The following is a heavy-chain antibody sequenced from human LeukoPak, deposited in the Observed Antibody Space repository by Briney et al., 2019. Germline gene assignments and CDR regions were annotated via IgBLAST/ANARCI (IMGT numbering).Heavy chain of an antibody. Sequence: GESLKISCKGSGYXFTSYWICWVRQMPGKGLEWMGIIYPGDSDTRYSPSFQGQVTISADKSISTAYLQWSSLKASDTAMYYCARFPGIAVAVLDYWGQGTLVTVSS. CDR2: IYPGDSDT. D-gene: IGHD6-19*01. CDR3: ARFPGIAVAVLDY. J-gene: IGHJ4*02. CDR1: GYXFTSYW. V-gene: IGHV5-51*01.